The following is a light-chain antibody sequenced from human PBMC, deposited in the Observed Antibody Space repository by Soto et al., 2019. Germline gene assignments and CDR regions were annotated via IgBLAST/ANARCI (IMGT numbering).Light chain of an antibody. Sequence: EIVMTQSPVTLSVSPGERVTLSCRASQSVSSSLAWYQQKPGQAPRLLIYAASSRATGVPARFSGSGSGTEFTLTISSLQSEDFAVYYCQQYNNWVTFGGGTQVEIK. CDR3: QQYNNWVT. J-gene: IGKJ4*01. CDR1: QSVSSS. V-gene: IGKV3-15*01. CDR2: AAS.